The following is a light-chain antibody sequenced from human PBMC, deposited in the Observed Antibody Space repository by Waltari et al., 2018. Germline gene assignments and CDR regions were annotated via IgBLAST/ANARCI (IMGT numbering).Light chain of an antibody. CDR2: GAS. Sequence: EIVLTQSPGTLSLSPGERATLSCRASQSVSGSYLAWYQQKPCQAPRLLIYGASSRAPGVPASFGGSGSWTDFTLTISRLEPEDFAVYYCQQYGNSPRYTFGQGTKLEIK. J-gene: IGKJ2*01. CDR3: QQYGNSPRYT. CDR1: QSVSGSY. V-gene: IGKV3-20*01.